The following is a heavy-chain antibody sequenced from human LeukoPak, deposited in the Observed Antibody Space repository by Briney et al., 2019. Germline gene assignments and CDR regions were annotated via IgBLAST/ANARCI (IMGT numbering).Heavy chain of an antibody. CDR1: GYTFTGRN. V-gene: IGHV1-2*02. Sequence: ASVKVSCKASGYTFTGRNMHWVRQAPGQGLEWMGWINPNSGGTSYVQKFQGRVTMTRDTSISTAYMDLSSLISDDTAVHYCARDGGGSSVDYWGQGTLVTVSS. D-gene: IGHD2-15*01. CDR2: INPNSGGT. CDR3: ARDGGGSSVDY. J-gene: IGHJ4*02.